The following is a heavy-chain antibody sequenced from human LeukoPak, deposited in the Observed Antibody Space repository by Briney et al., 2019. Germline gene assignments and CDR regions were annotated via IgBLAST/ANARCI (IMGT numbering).Heavy chain of an antibody. CDR2: IRYDGSNK. V-gene: IGHV3-30*02. J-gene: IGHJ4*02. CDR3: AKGHLGGGYCSTTSCYFDY. Sequence: PGGSLRLSCAASGFTFSSYGMHWVRQAPGKGLEWVAFIRYDGSNKYYADSGKGRFTISRDNSKNTLYLQMNSLRTEDTAVYYCAKGHLGGGYCSTTSCYFDYWGQGTLVTVSS. CDR1: GFTFSSYG. D-gene: IGHD2-2*01.